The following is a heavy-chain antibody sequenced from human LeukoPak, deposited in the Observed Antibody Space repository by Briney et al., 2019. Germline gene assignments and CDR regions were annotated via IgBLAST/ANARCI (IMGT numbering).Heavy chain of an antibody. CDR3: AKVSRFGVVWH. CDR2: ISGSGSGGST. V-gene: IGHV3-23*01. CDR1: GFTFDDYA. Sequence: GGSLRLSCAASGFTFDDYAMHWVRQAPGKGLEWVSNISGSGSGGSTYYADSVKGRFTISRDNSKNTLYLQMNSLRAEDTAVYYCAKVSRFGVVWHWGQGTLVTVSS. J-gene: IGHJ4*02. D-gene: IGHD3-10*01.